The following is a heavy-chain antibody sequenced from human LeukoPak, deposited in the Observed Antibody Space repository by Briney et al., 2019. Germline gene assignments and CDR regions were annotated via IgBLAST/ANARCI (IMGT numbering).Heavy chain of an antibody. V-gene: IGHV1-18*01. J-gene: IGHJ4*02. CDR3: ARDYSRGDPDY. CDR1: GYTFTRYG. D-gene: IGHD6-19*01. Sequence: GASVKVSCKASGYTFTRYGTSWVRQAPGQGLEWMGWISAYNGNTNYAQKLQGRVTMTTETSTSTAYMELRSLRSDDTAVYYCARDYSRGDPDYWGQGTLVTVSS. CDR2: ISAYNGNT.